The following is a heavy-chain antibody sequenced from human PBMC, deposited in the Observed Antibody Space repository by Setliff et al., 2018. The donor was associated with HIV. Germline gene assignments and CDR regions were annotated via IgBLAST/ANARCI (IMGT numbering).Heavy chain of an antibody. V-gene: IGHV4-31*03. Sequence: PSETLSLTCTVSGGSIGSGGSYWSWIRQHPGKGLEWIGNSHYNGSTYYNPSLKSRVTISVDTSKNQFSLNVRSVTAADTAVYFCTSGRTMPTLTTWGQGTLVTVSS. J-gene: IGHJ4*02. CDR3: TSGRTMPTLTT. CDR1: GGSIGSGGSY. CDR2: SHYNGST. D-gene: IGHD2-2*01.